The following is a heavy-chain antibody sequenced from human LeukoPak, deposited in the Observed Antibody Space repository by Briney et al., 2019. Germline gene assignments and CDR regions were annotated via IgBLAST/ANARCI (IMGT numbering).Heavy chain of an antibody. Sequence: PSETLSLTCAVYGGSFSGYYWSWIRQPPGKGLEWIGEINHSGSTNYNPSLKSRVTISVDTSKNQFSLKLSAVIAADTAVYYCARGHVGSYVYYYYCGMDVWGQGTMVTVSS. CDR3: ARGHVGSYVYYYYCGMDV. CDR2: INHSGST. CDR1: GGSFSGYY. V-gene: IGHV4-34*01. J-gene: IGHJ6*02. D-gene: IGHD2-15*01.